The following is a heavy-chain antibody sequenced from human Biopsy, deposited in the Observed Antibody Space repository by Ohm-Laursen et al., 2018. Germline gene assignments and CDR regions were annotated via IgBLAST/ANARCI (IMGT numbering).Heavy chain of an antibody. J-gene: IGHJ5*02. CDR3: GRAVRNQLLTDP. CDR2: LNPVSGNS. D-gene: IGHD1-7*01. Sequence: ATVKISCNASGYTFTSYDITWVRQASGQGPEWIGWLNPVSGNSNFGQKFRGRVTVTSDTSISTAYMELSGLTSDDTATYYCGRAVRNQLLTDPWGQGTLVTVTS. CDR1: GYTFTSYD. V-gene: IGHV1-8*01.